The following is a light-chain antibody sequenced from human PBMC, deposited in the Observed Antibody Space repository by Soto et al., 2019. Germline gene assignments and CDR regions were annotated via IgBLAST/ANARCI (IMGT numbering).Light chain of an antibody. J-gene: IGKJ5*01. Sequence: EIVMTQSPATLSVSPVGRATLSFRASQNVNSNLAWYQRKPGQAPRLLIYGASTRATGIPARFSGSGSGTEFTLTISRLEPEDFAVYYCHQYGSLPITFGQGTRLEIK. CDR3: HQYGSLPIT. CDR2: GAS. V-gene: IGKV3-15*01. CDR1: QNVNSN.